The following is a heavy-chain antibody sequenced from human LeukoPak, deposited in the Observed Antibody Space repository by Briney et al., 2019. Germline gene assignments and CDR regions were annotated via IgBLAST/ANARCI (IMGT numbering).Heavy chain of an antibody. V-gene: IGHV1-18*04. Sequence: ASVPVSCKASRYTFTSYGSSWVRQAPGQGLEWWGWIIAYNGNTTYAQKLQGRVTMTTDTSTSTAYMELRSLRSDDTAVYYCARDTYYYGSGSYYSTFDYWGQGTLVTASS. CDR3: ARDTYYYGSGSYYSTFDY. D-gene: IGHD3-10*01. J-gene: IGHJ4*02. CDR1: RYTFTSYG. CDR2: IIAYNGNT.